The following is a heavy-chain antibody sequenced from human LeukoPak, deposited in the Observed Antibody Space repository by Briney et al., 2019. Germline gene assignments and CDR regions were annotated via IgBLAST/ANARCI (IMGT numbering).Heavy chain of an antibody. CDR2: ISYDGSNK. CDR3: ARDRVYQSSGYYMDV. Sequence: GGSLRLSCAASGFTFSSYAMHWVRQAPGKGLEWVAVISYDGSNKYYADSVKGRFTISRDNSKNTLYLQMNSLRAEDTAVYYCARDRVYQSSGYYMDVWGKGTTVTVSS. D-gene: IGHD6-6*01. J-gene: IGHJ6*03. V-gene: IGHV3-30*04. CDR1: GFTFSSYA.